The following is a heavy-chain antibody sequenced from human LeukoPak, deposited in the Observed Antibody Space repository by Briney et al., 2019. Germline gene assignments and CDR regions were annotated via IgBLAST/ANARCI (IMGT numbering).Heavy chain of an antibody. CDR1: GFTFNNYA. V-gene: IGHV3-23*01. Sequence: GGSLRLSCAASGFTFNNYAMSWVRHAPGKGLEWVSAISRNGDSTYYADSVKGRITISRDNAKNSLYLQMNSLRAEDTAVYYCARGYCSGGSCLLFDYWGQGTLVTVSS. J-gene: IGHJ4*02. CDR3: ARGYCSGGSCLLFDY. CDR2: ISRNGDST. D-gene: IGHD2-15*01.